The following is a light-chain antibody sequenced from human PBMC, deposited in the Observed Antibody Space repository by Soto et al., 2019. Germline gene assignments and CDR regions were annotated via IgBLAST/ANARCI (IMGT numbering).Light chain of an antibody. CDR2: GAS. CDR1: QSVSSN. J-gene: IGKJ3*01. CDR3: QPYSNWPFT. V-gene: IGKV3-15*01. Sequence: EIVMTQSPATLSVSPGERATLSCRASQSVSSNLAWYQQKPGQAPRLLIYGASTRATGIPARFSGSGSGTAFTLTLSSLPSEDFAVSYSQPYSNWPFTFGPGTKVDI.